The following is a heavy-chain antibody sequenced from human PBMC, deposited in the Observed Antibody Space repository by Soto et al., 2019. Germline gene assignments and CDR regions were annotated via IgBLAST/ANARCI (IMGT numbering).Heavy chain of an antibody. CDR1: VFTFSNAW. D-gene: IGHD3-22*01. CDR3: TTAWF. V-gene: IGHV3-15*01. J-gene: IGHJ4*02. CDR2: IKSKTDVCTT. Sequence: GRSRRLSWAASVFTFSNAWMSWVRQAPGKGLEWVGRIKSKTDVCTTDYAAPVEGRFTISRDDSKNTLYLQMNRLKNEDTAVYDCTTAWFWGQGTLVTVSS.